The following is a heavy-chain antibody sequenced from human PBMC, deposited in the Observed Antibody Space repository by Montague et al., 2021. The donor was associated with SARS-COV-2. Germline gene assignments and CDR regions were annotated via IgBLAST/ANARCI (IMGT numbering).Heavy chain of an antibody. J-gene: IGHJ6*03. Sequence: SETLSLTCAVYGGSFSGYYWNWIRQHPGKGLEWIGEINHSGSAKYNPSLKRRVTISVDTSKNQFSLKLNSVTAADTAVYYCARLGEGVVPAPILGVGPYYSYFYMDVWGKGATVTVSS. CDR3: ARLGEGVVPAPILGVGPYYSYFYMDV. V-gene: IGHV4-34*01. CDR2: INHSGSA. CDR1: GGSFSGYY. D-gene: IGHD2-2*02.